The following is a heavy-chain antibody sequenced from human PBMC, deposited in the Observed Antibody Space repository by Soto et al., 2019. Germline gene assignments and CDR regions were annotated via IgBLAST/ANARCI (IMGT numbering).Heavy chain of an antibody. CDR2: IYYSGST. D-gene: IGHD3-3*01. CDR3: AGSYDFWSTERVGYYYYYMDV. Sequence: QVQLQESGPGLVKPSETLSLTCTVSGGSISSYYWSWIRQPPGKGLEWIGYIYYSGSTNYNPSLKSRVTISVDTSKNQFSLKLSSVTAADTAVYYCAGSYDFWSTERVGYYYYYMDVWGKGTTVTVSS. J-gene: IGHJ6*03. V-gene: IGHV4-59*08. CDR1: GGSISSYY.